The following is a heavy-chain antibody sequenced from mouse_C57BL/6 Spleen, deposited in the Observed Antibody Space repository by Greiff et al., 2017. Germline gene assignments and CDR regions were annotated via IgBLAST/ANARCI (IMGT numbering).Heavy chain of an antibody. J-gene: IGHJ2*01. V-gene: IGHV1-55*01. CDR1: GYTFTSYW. CDR2: IYPGSGST. Sequence: QVQLKQPGAELVKPGASVKMSCKASGYTFTSYWITWVKQRPGQGLEWIGDIYPGSGSTNYNKKFKSKATLTVDTSSSTAYMQLRSLTSEDSAVYYCARGSYYSNPRFDYWGQGTTLTVSS. D-gene: IGHD2-5*01. CDR3: ARGSYYSNPRFDY.